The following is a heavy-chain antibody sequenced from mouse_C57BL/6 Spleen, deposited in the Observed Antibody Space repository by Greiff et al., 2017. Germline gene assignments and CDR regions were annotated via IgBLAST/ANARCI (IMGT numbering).Heavy chain of an antibody. D-gene: IGHD1-1*01. J-gene: IGHJ1*03. V-gene: IGHV5-16*01. Sequence: EVMLVESEGGLVQPGSSMKLSCTASGFTFSDYYMAWVRQVPEKGLEWVANINYDGSSTYYLDSLKSRFIISRDNAKNILYLQMSNLKSEETATYDCARDATVVEDWYFDVWGTGTTVTVSS. CDR3: ARDATVVEDWYFDV. CDR1: GFTFSDYY. CDR2: INYDGSST.